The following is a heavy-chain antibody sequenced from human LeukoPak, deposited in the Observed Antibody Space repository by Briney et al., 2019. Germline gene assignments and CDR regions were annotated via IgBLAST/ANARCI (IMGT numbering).Heavy chain of an antibody. D-gene: IGHD3-3*01. CDR3: ARGGPDFWSGYRLYGMDV. Sequence: SETLSLTCTVSGGSISSYYWCWIRQPPGKGLEWIGYIYYSGSTNYNPSLKSRVTISVDTSKNQFSLKLSSVTAAGTAVYYCARGGPDFWSGYRLYGMDVWGQGTTVTSSS. CDR2: IYYSGST. V-gene: IGHV4-59*01. CDR1: GGSISSYY. J-gene: IGHJ6*01.